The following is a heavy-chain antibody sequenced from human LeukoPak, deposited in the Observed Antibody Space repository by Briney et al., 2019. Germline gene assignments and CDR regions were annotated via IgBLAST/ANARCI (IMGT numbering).Heavy chain of an antibody. CDR1: GFTFSGYS. J-gene: IGHJ4*02. D-gene: IGHD5-12*01. CDR3: ARPIGYSGYGDC. V-gene: IGHV3-48*01. Sequence: GGSLRLSCSASGFTFSGYSISWVRQAPGKGLEWVSYISGSSSHIYYADSVKGRFTISRDNAKNSLYLQMNSLRTEDTAMYYCARPIGYSGYGDCWGQGTLVTVSS. CDR2: ISGSSSHI.